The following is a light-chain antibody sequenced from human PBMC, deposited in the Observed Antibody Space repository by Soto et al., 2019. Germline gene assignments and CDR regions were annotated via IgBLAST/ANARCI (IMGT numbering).Light chain of an antibody. V-gene: IGLV3-9*01. CDR2: RDS. Sequence: SYELTQPLSVSVALGQTARITCGGNNIGSKNVHWYQQKPGQAPVLVIYRDSNRPSGIPERVSGSNSGNTATLTISRAQAVDEADYHCQVWESSTVVFGGGTKLTVL. CDR3: QVWESSTVV. J-gene: IGLJ2*01. CDR1: NIGSKN.